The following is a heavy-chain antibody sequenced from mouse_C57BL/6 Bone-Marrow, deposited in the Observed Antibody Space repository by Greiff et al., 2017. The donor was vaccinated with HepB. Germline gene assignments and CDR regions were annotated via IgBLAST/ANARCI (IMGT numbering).Heavy chain of an antibody. CDR2: IYPGSGST. CDR3: ARGSTTVVGKTYFDY. CDR1: GYTFTSYW. J-gene: IGHJ2*01. D-gene: IGHD1-1*01. V-gene: IGHV1-55*01. Sequence: VQLQQPGAELVKPGASVKMSCKASGYTFTSYWITWVKQRPGQGLEWIGDIYPGSGSTNYNEKFKSKATLTVDTSSSTAYMQLSSLTSEDSAVYYCARGSTTVVGKTYFDYWGQGTTLTVSS.